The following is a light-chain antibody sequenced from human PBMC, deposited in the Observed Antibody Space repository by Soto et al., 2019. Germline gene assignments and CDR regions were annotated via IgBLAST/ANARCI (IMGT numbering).Light chain of an antibody. V-gene: IGLV2-14*01. CDR2: EVY. CDR3: TSFTTSSIGV. Sequence: QSALTQPAAVSLSPGQSIRISCTGTSSDVGMYNYVSWYQQHPGKAPKLIICEVYNRPSGVSNRFPGSKSGNTAPLTISGLRPEAEADYNRTSFTTSSIGVFGGGTKVPV. J-gene: IGLJ3*02. CDR1: SSDVGMYNY.